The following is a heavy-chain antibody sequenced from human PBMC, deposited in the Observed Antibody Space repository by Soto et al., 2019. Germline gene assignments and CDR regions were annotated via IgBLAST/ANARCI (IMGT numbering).Heavy chain of an antibody. CDR3: ARVRLGAVAGTSRHTQDFDY. CDR1: GFTFSSYA. D-gene: IGHD6-19*01. CDR2: ISSSGGST. Sequence: PGGSLRLSCAASGFTFSSYAMSWVRQAPEKGLEWVSSISSSGGSTYNADSVRGRLIISRDNSKNTLYLQMNSLRAEDTAVYYCARVRLGAVAGTSRHTQDFDYWGQGNLVTVSS. J-gene: IGHJ4*02. V-gene: IGHV3-23*01.